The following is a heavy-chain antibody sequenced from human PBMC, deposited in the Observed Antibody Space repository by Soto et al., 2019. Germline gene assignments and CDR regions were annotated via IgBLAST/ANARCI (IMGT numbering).Heavy chain of an antibody. CDR3: ASADFEY. Sequence: QVQLQESGPGLVKPSGTLSLTCAVSDGSISSSNWWNWVRQPPGEGLEGIGKIYPGGSINYNPTLKSRLTAPVDKHKNQNSLTLTSVTAADTAVYYCASADFEYWGQGTLVNVSP. CDR1: DGSISSSNW. V-gene: IGHV4-4*02. CDR2: IYPGGSI. J-gene: IGHJ4*02.